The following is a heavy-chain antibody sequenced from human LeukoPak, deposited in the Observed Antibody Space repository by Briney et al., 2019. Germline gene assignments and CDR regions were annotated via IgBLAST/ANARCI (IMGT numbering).Heavy chain of an antibody. CDR3: ARDGRAGSLFAY. J-gene: IGHJ4*02. Sequence: SETLSLTCTVSGYSISSGYYWGWIRQPPGKGLEWIGSFYHTGNTYYNPSLKSRVTISVDTSKNQFSLKLSSVTAADTAIYYCARDGRAGSLFAYWGQGTLVTVSS. CDR2: FYHTGNT. V-gene: IGHV4-38-2*02. CDR1: GYSISSGYY. D-gene: IGHD6-19*01.